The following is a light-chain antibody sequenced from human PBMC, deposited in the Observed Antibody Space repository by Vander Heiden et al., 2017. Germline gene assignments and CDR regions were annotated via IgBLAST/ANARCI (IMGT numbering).Light chain of an antibody. V-gene: IGLV1-51*01. Sequence: QSVLTQPPSVSAAPGQKVTISCSGSSSNIGDNYVSWRQQLPGTAPKVLIFENNRRPSGIPDRFSGSKSGTSATLGITGLQTGDEADYYCGTWDSSLSSGVFGSGTKVTVL. J-gene: IGLJ1*01. CDR3: GTWDSSLSSGV. CDR2: ENN. CDR1: SSNIGDNY.